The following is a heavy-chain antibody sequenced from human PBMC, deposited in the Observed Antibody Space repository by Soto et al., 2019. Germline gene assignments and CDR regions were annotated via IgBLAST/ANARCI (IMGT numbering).Heavy chain of an antibody. CDR2: IYSGGST. V-gene: IGHV3-53*01. Sequence: GGSLRLSCAASGFTVSSNYMSWVRQAPGKGLEWVSVIYSGGSTYYADSVKGRFTISRDNSKNTLYLQMNSLRAEDTAVYYCAREKYDSSGYDNYWGQGTLVTVSS. D-gene: IGHD3-22*01. J-gene: IGHJ4*02. CDR1: GFTVSSNY. CDR3: AREKYDSSGYDNY.